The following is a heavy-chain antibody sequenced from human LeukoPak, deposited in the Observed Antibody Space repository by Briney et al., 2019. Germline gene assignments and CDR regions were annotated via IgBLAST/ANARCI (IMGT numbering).Heavy chain of an antibody. J-gene: IGHJ6*01. D-gene: IGHD6-19*01. Sequence: SETLSPSCAVYGGSFSGYYWSWIRQPPGKGLEWIGEINDRGNVNYNPSLRSRVTMSVDTAKSQFSVKLTSVTAADTSVFYCARARGSSSGWGHYFYSLDVWEQAITVTVSS. V-gene: IGHV4-34*01. CDR2: INDRGNV. CDR1: GGSFSGYY. CDR3: ARARGSSSGWGHYFYSLDV.